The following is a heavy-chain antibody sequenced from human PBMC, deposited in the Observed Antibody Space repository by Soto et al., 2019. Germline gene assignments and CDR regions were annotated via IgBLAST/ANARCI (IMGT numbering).Heavy chain of an antibody. V-gene: IGHV3-72*01. Sequence: EVQLVESGGGLVQPGGSLRLSCAASGFTFSDHYMDWVRQAPGKGLEWVGRTRNNANSYTTEYAASVKGRFTISRDDSKNSLYLQMNSLKTEDTAVYYCARGYCSNGVCYRYIYLWGRGTLVTVSS. CDR3: ARGYCSNGVCYRYIYL. CDR2: TRNNANSYTT. CDR1: GFTFSDHY. J-gene: IGHJ2*01. D-gene: IGHD2-8*01.